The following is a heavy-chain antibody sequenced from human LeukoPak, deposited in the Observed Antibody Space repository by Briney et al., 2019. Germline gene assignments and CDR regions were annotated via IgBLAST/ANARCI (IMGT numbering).Heavy chain of an antibody. CDR3: ARQGGSSSGEYYYFDH. V-gene: IGHV5-51*01. D-gene: IGHD6-13*01. CDR1: GYSFTSYW. Sequence: GESLKISCKGSGYSFTSYWIGWVRQMPGKGLEWMGIIYPGDSDTRYSPSFQGQVTISADKSISTAYLQWSSLKASDTAMYYCARQGGSSSGEYYYFDHWGQGTLVTVSS. CDR2: IYPGDSDT. J-gene: IGHJ4*02.